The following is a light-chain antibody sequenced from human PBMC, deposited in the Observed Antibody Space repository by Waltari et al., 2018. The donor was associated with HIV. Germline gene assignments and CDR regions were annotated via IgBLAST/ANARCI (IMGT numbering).Light chain of an antibody. Sequence: QSVLTQPASVSGSPGQSITISCTGSSSDVGGYNYVSWYQQHPGKAPRLMIYDVSTRPSGVSDRFSGSKSGDTASLTISGLQAEDEADYYCESYTSTSVWVFGGGTRLTVL. J-gene: IGLJ3*02. V-gene: IGLV2-14*03. CDR2: DVS. CDR1: SSDVGGYNY. CDR3: ESYTSTSVWV.